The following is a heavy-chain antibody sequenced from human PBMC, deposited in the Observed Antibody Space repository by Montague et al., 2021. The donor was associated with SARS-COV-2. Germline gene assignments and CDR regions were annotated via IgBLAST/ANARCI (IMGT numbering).Heavy chain of an antibody. D-gene: IGHD4-23*01. CDR3: VRDHPYGGPRGAYDI. Sequence: SETLSLTCTVSGGSITGYYWSWLRRSPGKGLEWIAYIYDGGAVNYNPSLGSRGTISTDTSKNQLSPKVNSVTAADTAVYYCVRDHPYGGPRGAYDIWGQGTVVTVSS. CDR2: IYDGGAV. V-gene: IGHV4-59*01. J-gene: IGHJ3*02. CDR1: GGSITGYY.